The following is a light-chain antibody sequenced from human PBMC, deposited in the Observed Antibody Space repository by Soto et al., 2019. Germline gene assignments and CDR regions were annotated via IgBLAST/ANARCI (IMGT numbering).Light chain of an antibody. J-gene: IGKJ1*01. CDR2: WAS. V-gene: IGKV4-1*01. Sequence: LVMTQSPNSLAVSLGVRASMSCKSSEIVLDRSNNKNYLAWYQQKQGQTPKMLIYWASTRQSGVPDRFSGTGSGTDFTLAFSGLQSEDVVVYYCHQYNSYPQTFGQGTKVDIK. CDR3: HQYNSYPQT. CDR1: EIVLDRSNNKNY.